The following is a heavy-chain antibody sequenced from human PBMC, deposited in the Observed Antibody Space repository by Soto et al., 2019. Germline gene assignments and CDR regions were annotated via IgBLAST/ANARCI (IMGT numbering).Heavy chain of an antibody. CDR3: ARAQSRLQFDY. Sequence: SDTLALTFAVSSCAISGSNWWSWFRRPPGKGLEWIGEIYHSGTTNYNPSLKSRVTISVDKSKNHFSLKLTSVTAADTAVYYYARAQSRLQFDYWGQGTLVIVSS. CDR2: IYHSGTT. V-gene: IGHV4-4*02. D-gene: IGHD6-25*01. CDR1: SCAISGSNW. J-gene: IGHJ4*02.